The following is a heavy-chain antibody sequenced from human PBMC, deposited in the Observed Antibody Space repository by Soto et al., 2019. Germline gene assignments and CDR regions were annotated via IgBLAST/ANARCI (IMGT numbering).Heavy chain of an antibody. D-gene: IGHD2-2*01. Sequence: SVKVSCKASRVAFNKCIVTWVRQAPGLGLEWVGGIIPVFGTANYAQKFQGRVTITADESTSTSYMEVNNLRSEDTAVYYCAKVRYSSPMGYYYGMDVWGQGTTVTVCS. V-gene: IGHV1-69*13. J-gene: IGHJ6*02. CDR1: RVAFNKCI. CDR3: AKVRYSSPMGYYYGMDV. CDR2: IIPVFGTA.